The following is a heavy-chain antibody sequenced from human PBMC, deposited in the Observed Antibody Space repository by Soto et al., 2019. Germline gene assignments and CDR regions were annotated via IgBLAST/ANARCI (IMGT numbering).Heavy chain of an antibody. V-gene: IGHV3-74*01. CDR1: GFTFNTHW. Sequence: TXGSLRLSCTASGFTFNTHWLPWVRQAPGKGLVWVSRIYFDGITTNYADSVKGRLTVSRDDAKNTVYLHVNTLRDEDTAVYYCARGGAMGVDYWGQGTLVTVSS. D-gene: IGHD1-26*01. CDR3: ARGGAMGVDY. J-gene: IGHJ4*02. CDR2: IYFDGITT.